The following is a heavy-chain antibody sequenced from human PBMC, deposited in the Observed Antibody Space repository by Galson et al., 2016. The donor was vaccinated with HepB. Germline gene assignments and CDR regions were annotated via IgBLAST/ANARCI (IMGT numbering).Heavy chain of an antibody. CDR3: SRGFNTMRNPVDY. CDR1: GYTFTNYY. CDR2: INPNGGGT. J-gene: IGHJ4*02. Sequence: SVKVSCKASGYTFTNYYIHWVRQAPGQGLEWMGIINPNGGGTSYAQKFQGRVTMTSDTSTSTVYMEFSNLRSEDTAVYFCSRGFNTMRNPVDYWGQGTLVAVSS. V-gene: IGHV1-46*03. D-gene: IGHD3-10*01.